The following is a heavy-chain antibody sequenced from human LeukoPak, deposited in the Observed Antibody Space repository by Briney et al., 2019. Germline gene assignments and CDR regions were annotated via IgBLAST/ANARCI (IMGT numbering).Heavy chain of an antibody. CDR1: GFTFCRYW. V-gene: IGHV3-7*01. D-gene: IGHD2/OR15-2a*01. Sequence: KPGGSLRLSCAASGFTFCRYWVSWVRQAPGMGVEGVANINQDGNEKYYVDSVKGRFTISRDNAKNSLSLQMNSLRAEDTAVYYCARSPFWDYFVSGFDYWGQGTLVTVSS. J-gene: IGHJ4*02. CDR2: INQDGNEK. CDR3: ARSPFWDYFVSGFDY.